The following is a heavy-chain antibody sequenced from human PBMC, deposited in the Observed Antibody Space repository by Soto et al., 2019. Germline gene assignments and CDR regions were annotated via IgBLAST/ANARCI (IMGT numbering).Heavy chain of an antibody. CDR2: VSKSDYT. J-gene: IGHJ4*02. V-gene: IGHV3-21*01. D-gene: IGHD2-2*01. CDR1: GFPFNNYG. CDR3: AREDSIIIPAVSDF. Sequence: GGSLRLSCTVSGFPFNNYGINWVRQAPGKGLEWVSSVSKSDYTYYSDSVKGRFTISRDNAKNSVSLQMNTLRVEDTAVYYCAREDSIIIPAVSDFWGQGTLVTVSS.